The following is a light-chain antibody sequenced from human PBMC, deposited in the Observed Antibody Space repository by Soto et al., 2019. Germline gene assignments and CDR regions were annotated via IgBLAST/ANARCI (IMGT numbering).Light chain of an antibody. V-gene: IGKV3D-15*01. CDR2: DAS. CDR3: QQYKNWPPIT. CDR1: QSVSSSY. Sequence: EIVLTQSPGTLSLSPGERVTLSCRASQSVSSSYLAWYQQKPGQTPRLLIYDASNRATGIPARFSGSGSGTEFTLTISSLQSEDFAVYYCQQYKNWPPITFGQGTRLEIK. J-gene: IGKJ5*01.